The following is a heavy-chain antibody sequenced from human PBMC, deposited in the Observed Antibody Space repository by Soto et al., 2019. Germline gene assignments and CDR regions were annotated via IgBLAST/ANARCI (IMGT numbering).Heavy chain of an antibody. CDR2: IWYDGSNK. D-gene: IGHD2-2*01. V-gene: IGHV3-33*01. CDR3: ATNQQTKPDS. CDR1: GFSFSNYG. J-gene: IGHJ5*01. Sequence: PGGSLRLSCAAPGFSFSNYGMHWVRQAPGKGLEWVAVIWYDGSNKYYADSVKGRFTISRDNSKNTLYLQMNSLRAEDTAVYYCATNQQTKPDSPGQGTLVPGSS.